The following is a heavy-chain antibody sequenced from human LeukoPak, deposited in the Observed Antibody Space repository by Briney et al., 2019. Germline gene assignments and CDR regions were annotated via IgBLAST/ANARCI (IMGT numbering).Heavy chain of an antibody. CDR1: GFTFSSYG. D-gene: IGHD6-19*01. J-gene: IGHJ4*02. CDR3: AKVSAGGSGWYYFDY. CDR2: ISYDGSNK. Sequence: PGGSLRLSCAASGFTFSSYGMHWVRQAPGKGLEWVAVISYDGSNKYYADSVKGRITISRDNSKNTLYLQMNSLRAEDTAVYYCAKVSAGGSGWYYFDYWGQGTLVTVSS. V-gene: IGHV3-30*18.